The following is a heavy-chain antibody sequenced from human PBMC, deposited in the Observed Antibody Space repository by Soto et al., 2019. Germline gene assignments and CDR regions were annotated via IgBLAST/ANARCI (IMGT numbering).Heavy chain of an antibody. D-gene: IGHD3-10*01. CDR2: INWNSGSK. V-gene: IGHV3-20*04. J-gene: IGHJ3*02. Sequence: EVQLVESGGGAVRPGGSLRLSCAASGFAFADYSMNWVRQAPGKGLEWVSAINWNSGSKGYVDSVKGRFTISRDNAKDSLYLQMNTLRAEDTALYYCAVRFGEAFDIWGQGTMVTVSS. CDR1: GFAFADYS. CDR3: AVRFGEAFDI.